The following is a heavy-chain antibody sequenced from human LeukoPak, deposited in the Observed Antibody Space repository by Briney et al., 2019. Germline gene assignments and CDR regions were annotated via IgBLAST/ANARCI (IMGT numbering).Heavy chain of an antibody. CDR3: AREVRFGGYPGLNWFDP. V-gene: IGHV4-59*01. J-gene: IGHJ5*02. D-gene: IGHD3-10*01. CDR1: GASISGYY. CDR2: ISDNGSI. Sequence: SETLSLTCTASGASISGYYWSWIRQPPGKGLEWIGCISDNGSINYNPSLKSRVTISVDTSKNQFSLKLSSVTAADTAVYYCAREVRFGGYPGLNWFDPWGQGTLVTVSS.